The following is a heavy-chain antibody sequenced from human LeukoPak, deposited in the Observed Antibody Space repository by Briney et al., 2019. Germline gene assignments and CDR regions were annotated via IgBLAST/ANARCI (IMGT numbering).Heavy chain of an antibody. CDR1: GFTFSNSG. Sequence: GSLRLSCAASGFTFSNSGMHWVRQAPGKGLEWVAIIWDDGGSEYYADSVKGRFTISRDNSKNTLYLQMHSLRAEDTAVYYCARDLEGVGATQGFDYWGQGTLVTVSS. CDR2: IWDDGGSE. CDR3: ARDLEGVGATQGFDY. J-gene: IGHJ4*02. V-gene: IGHV3-33*01. D-gene: IGHD1-26*01.